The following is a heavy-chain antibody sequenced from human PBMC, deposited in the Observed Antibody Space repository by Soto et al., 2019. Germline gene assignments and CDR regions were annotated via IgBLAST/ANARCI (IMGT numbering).Heavy chain of an antibody. CDR3: EKGDQSSYSSTYF. V-gene: IGHV3-23*01. CDR1: GFTFSSYS. CDR2: ISASGGST. Sequence: GGSLRLSCAASGFTFSSYSMSWLRQAPGKGLEWVLVISASGGSTYSADSEKGRFTISRDNSKNTLYLQMNSLRAEDMAVYYCEKGDQSSYSSTYFWGQGTLVTVSS. J-gene: IGHJ4*02. D-gene: IGHD6-6*01.